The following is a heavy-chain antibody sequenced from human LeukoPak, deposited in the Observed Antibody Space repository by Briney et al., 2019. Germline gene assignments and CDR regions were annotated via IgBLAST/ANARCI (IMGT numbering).Heavy chain of an antibody. CDR3: AREGGISSSPLDY. CDR1: GGSISSSSYY. Sequence: SETLSLTCTVSGGSISSSSYYWGWIRQPPGKGLEWIGSIYYSGSTYYNPSLKSRVTISVDKSKNQFSLKLSSVTAADTAVYYCAREGGISSSPLDYWGQGTLVTVSS. J-gene: IGHJ4*02. D-gene: IGHD6-13*01. V-gene: IGHV4-39*07. CDR2: IYYSGST.